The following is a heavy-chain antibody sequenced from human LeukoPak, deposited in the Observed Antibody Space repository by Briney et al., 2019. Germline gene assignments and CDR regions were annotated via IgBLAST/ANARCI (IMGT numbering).Heavy chain of an antibody. CDR1: ADTVSSISAA. V-gene: IGHV6-1*01. CDR3: ARGPGLRMGAFDI. CDR2: TYYRSKWYN. Sequence: SQTLSLTCALSADTVSSISAAWDWIRPSPSKGLEWLGRTYYRSKWYNDSAVSVTSRIMINPDTSKNQFSWQLNSVTPEDTAVYYCARGPGLRMGAFDIWGQGTVVSVSS. D-gene: IGHD4-17*01. J-gene: IGHJ3*02.